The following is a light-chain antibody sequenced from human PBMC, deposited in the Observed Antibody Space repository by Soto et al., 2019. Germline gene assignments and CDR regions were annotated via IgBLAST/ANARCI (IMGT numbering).Light chain of an antibody. CDR1: SSNIGSNT. CDR2: SNN. Sequence: QSVLTQPPSASGTPGQRVTISCSGRSSNIGSNTVNWYQQLPGTAPKLLIYSNNQRPSGIPDRFSGSKSGTSASLAISGLQSEDEAEYYCATWDDSLNGGVFGGGTKLTVL. J-gene: IGLJ3*02. V-gene: IGLV1-44*01. CDR3: ATWDDSLNGGV.